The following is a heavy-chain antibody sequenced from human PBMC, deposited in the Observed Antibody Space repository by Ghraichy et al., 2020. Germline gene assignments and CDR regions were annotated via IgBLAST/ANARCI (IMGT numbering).Heavy chain of an antibody. CDR2: ITGGGGVI. CDR3: AKRDEGYDSSGYHVRCFPH. V-gene: IGHV3-23*01. CDR1: GFTFTNYA. D-gene: IGHD3-22*01. J-gene: IGHJ1*01. Sequence: GGSLRLSCAASGFTFTNYAMSWVRQAPGKGLEWVSAITGGGGVIYYADSVKGRFSISRDNSRSTLYLQMNSLRAEDTAIYYCAKRDEGYDSSGYHVRCFPHGGQGTVVAVS.